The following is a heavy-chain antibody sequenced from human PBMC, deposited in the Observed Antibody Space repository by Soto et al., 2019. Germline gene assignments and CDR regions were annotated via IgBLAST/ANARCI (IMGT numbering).Heavy chain of an antibody. CDR1: GGTFSSYT. J-gene: IGHJ4*02. Sequence: QVQLVQSGAEVKKPGSSVKVSCKASGGTFSSYTISWVRQAPGQGLEWMGRIIPILGIANYAQMFQGRVKIDADKSTSTASVELSSRRSEDTAVDYCAIRRDSSSDYWGRGTLVTVSS. V-gene: IGHV1-69*02. CDR3: AIRRDSSSDY. CDR2: IIPILGIA. D-gene: IGHD6-6*01.